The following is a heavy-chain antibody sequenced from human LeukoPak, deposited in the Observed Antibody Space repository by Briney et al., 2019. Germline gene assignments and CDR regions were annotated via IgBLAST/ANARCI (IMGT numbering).Heavy chain of an antibody. J-gene: IGHJ4*02. V-gene: IGHV3-48*04. CDR3: ARDLVGSPRGFDY. CDR1: GFTFSSYA. CDR2: ISSSSSTI. Sequence: PGRSLRLSCAASGFTFSSYAVNWVRQAPGKGLEWVSYISSSSSTIYYADSVKGRFTVSRDNAKNSLYLQMNSLRAEDTAVYYCARDLVGSPRGFDYWGQGTLVTVSS. D-gene: IGHD2-15*01.